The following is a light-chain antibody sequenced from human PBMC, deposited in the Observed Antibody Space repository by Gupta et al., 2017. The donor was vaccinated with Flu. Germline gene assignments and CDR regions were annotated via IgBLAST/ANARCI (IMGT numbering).Light chain of an antibody. V-gene: IGLV1-51*02. J-gene: IGLJ3*02. CDR2: EIR. CDR1: TSNIGNKY. Sequence: STSNIGNKYVSWDQQLPGTAPKLLIYEIRKQPSGIPDRFSGSKSGTSATLDITGLQTADEADYFCEAWDNDLSVVLFGGGTKVTVL. CDR3: EAWDNDLSVVL.